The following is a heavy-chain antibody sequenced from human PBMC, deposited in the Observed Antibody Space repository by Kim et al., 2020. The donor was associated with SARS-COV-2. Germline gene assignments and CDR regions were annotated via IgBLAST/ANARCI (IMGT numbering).Heavy chain of an antibody. Sequence: GGSLRLSCATSGFTFSAYAMSWVRQAPGKGLEWVSGISGGSGGATYYADSVKGRFTISRDSSKNTLYLQMNSLRAEDTAVYYCAKAGRGGWGQGTLVTVSS. CDR1: GFTFSAYA. D-gene: IGHD3-10*01. CDR3: AKAGRGG. V-gene: IGHV3-23*01. J-gene: IGHJ4*02. CDR2: ISGGSGGAT.